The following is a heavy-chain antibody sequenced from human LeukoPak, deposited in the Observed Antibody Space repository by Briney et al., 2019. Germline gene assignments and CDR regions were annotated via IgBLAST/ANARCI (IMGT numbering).Heavy chain of an antibody. V-gene: IGHV3-23*01. J-gene: IGHJ2*01. Sequence: PGGSLRLSCAASGFTFSSYAMSWVRQAPGKGLEWVSAISGSGGSTYYADSVKGRFTISRDNSKNTLYLQMNSLRAEDTALYFCARHAAWEVHYWFFDLWGRGTPVTVSS. CDR2: ISGSGGST. D-gene: IGHD1-26*01. CDR1: GFTFSSYA. CDR3: ARHAAWEVHYWFFDL.